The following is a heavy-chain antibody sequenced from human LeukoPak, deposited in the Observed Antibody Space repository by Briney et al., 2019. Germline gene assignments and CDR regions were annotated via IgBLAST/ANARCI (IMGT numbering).Heavy chain of an antibody. Sequence: SETLSLTCIVSGGSINDYYWSWTRQTPGKGLEWIGYIDYSGYTNYNPSLKSRVTISVDTSKNQFSLKLSSVTAADTAVYYCARDRASGSGKFYFDYWGQGTLVTVSS. CDR3: ARDRASGSGKFYFDY. V-gene: IGHV4-59*01. CDR1: GGSINDYY. CDR2: IDYSGYT. J-gene: IGHJ4*02. D-gene: IGHD3-10*01.